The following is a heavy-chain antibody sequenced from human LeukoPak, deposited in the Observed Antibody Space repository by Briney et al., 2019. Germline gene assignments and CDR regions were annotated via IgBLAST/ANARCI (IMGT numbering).Heavy chain of an antibody. J-gene: IGHJ3*02. CDR1: GFTFSSYA. CDR2: ISGSGGST. D-gene: IGHD3-22*01. Sequence: GGSLRLSCAASGFTFSSYAMSWVRQAPGKGLEWVSAISGSGGSTYYADSVKGRFTISRDDSKNTAYLQMNSLKTEDTAVYYCTMKEPRNDAFDIWGQGTMVTVSS. V-gene: IGHV3-23*01. CDR3: TMKEPRNDAFDI.